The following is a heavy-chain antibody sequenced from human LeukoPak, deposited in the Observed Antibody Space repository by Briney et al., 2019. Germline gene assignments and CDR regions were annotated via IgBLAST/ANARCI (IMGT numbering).Heavy chain of an antibody. CDR3: ARDRVRHRRYYYDSNGPLYFDY. Sequence: AGGSLRLSCAASGFTFSDYYMSWIRQAPGKGLEWVSYISSSGSTIYYADSVKGRFTISRDNAKNSLYLQMNSLRAEDTAVYYCARDRVRHRRYYYDSNGPLYFDYWGQGTLVTVSS. J-gene: IGHJ4*02. D-gene: IGHD3-22*01. CDR1: GFTFSDYY. CDR2: ISSSGSTI. V-gene: IGHV3-11*04.